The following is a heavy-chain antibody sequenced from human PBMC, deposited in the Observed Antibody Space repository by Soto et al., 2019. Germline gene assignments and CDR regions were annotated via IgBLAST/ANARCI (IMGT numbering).Heavy chain of an antibody. CDR1: GGSFSGYY. V-gene: IGHV4-34*01. J-gene: IGHJ5*02. CDR3: ARRNIGAAGTRWLDP. CDR2: INHSGSI. D-gene: IGHD6-13*01. Sequence: PSETLSLTCAVYGGSFSGYYWSWIRQPPGKGLEWIGEINHSGSINYNLSLKSRVTISVDTSKNHFSLKLNSVTAADTALLYCARRNIGAAGTRWLDPWGQRTLVTVSS.